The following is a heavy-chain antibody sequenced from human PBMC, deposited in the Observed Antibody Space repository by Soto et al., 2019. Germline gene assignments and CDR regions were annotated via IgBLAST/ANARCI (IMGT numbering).Heavy chain of an antibody. V-gene: IGHV1-8*01. J-gene: IGHJ6*02. CDR1: GDTLTANY. Sequence: SAKVSCKESGDTLTANYIRWVRQATGQGLEWMGWMNPNSGNTGYAQKFQGRVTMTGNTSISTAYMELSSLRSEDTAVYYCARGRGVLRFLEWSPDQSHYYYGMDVWGQGTTVTVSS. CDR2: MNPNSGNT. CDR3: ARGRGVLRFLEWSPDQSHYYYGMDV. D-gene: IGHD3-3*01.